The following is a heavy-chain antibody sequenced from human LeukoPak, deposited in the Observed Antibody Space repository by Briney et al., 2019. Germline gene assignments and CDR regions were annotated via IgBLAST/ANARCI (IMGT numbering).Heavy chain of an antibody. CDR1: GVTFSSYA. CDR3: ARDLGTTDDY. V-gene: IGHV3-21*01. J-gene: IGHJ4*02. Sequence: GGSLRLSCAASGVTFSSYAMSWVRQAPGEGLEWVSSISSSSSYIYYADSVKGRFTISRDNAKNLLYLQMNSLRAEDTAVYYCARDLGTTDDYWGQGTLVTVSS. CDR2: ISSSSSYI. D-gene: IGHD4-17*01.